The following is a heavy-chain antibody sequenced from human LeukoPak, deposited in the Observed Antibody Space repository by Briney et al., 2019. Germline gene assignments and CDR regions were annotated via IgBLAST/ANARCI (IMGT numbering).Heavy chain of an antibody. Sequence: SETLSLTYTVSGGSISSYYCSWIRQPPGKGLEWIGYIYHSGSTNYNPSLKSRATISVDTSKNQFSLKLSSVTAADTAMYYCARDYGGRFDYWGQGTLVTVSS. CDR3: ARDYGGRFDY. CDR1: GGSISSYY. CDR2: IYHSGST. V-gene: IGHV4-59*01. D-gene: IGHD1-26*01. J-gene: IGHJ4*02.